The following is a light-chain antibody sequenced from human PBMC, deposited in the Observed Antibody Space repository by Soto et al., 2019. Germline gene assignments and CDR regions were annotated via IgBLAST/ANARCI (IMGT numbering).Light chain of an antibody. J-gene: IGKJ5*01. CDR1: QSLSFN. CDR2: AAS. CDR3: QQYGGSSGNT. Sequence: EIVMTQSPATLSVSQGERATLSCRASQSLSFNLAWYQQKPGQAPRLLIYAASTRATGIPARFSGSGSGTDFTLTISRLEPEDFAVYYCQQYGGSSGNTFGQGTRLEN. V-gene: IGKV3-15*01.